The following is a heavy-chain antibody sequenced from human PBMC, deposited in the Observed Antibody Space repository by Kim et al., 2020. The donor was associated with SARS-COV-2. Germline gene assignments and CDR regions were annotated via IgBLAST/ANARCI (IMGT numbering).Heavy chain of an antibody. J-gene: IGHJ4*02. Sequence: SVKVSCKASGGTFSSYAISWVRQAPGQGLEWMGGIIPIFGTANYAQKFQGRVTITADESTSTAYMELSSLRSEDTAVYYCAREDSSGWYGGYWGQGTLVTVSS. CDR1: GGTFSSYA. D-gene: IGHD6-19*01. CDR3: AREDSSGWYGGY. V-gene: IGHV1-69*13. CDR2: IIPIFGTA.